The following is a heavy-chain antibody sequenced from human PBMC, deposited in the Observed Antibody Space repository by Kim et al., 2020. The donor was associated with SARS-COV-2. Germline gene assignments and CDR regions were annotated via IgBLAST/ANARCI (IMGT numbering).Heavy chain of an antibody. CDR2: ISDSANSI. CDR3: ARVDDSRERYFDI. Sequence: GGSLRLSCAASGFTFSYYYMTWIRQAPGKGLEWVSYISDSANSIYYTDSVKGRFTISRDNAKNSLYLQMNNLRAEDTAVYYCARVDDSRERYFDIWGQGTLVPVSS. J-gene: IGHJ4*02. CDR1: GFTFSYYY. D-gene: IGHD3-22*01. V-gene: IGHV3-11*01.